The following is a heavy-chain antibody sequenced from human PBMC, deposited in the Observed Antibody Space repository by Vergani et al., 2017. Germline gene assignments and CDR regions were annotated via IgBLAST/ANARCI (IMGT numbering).Heavy chain of an antibody. V-gene: IGHV1-45*02. CDR3: ALAESSTSCINSVCITPETGSWFDP. D-gene: IGHD2-2*01. J-gene: IGHJ5*02. CDR1: GYTFTYRY. Sequence: QMQLVQSGAEVKKTGSSVKVSCKASGYTFTYRYLHWVRQAPGQALEWMGWITPFNGNTNYAQKFQDRVTITRERSRSTAYMELSSLRSEDTAMYYCALAESSTSCINSVCITPETGSWFDPWGQGTLVTVSS. CDR2: ITPFNGNT.